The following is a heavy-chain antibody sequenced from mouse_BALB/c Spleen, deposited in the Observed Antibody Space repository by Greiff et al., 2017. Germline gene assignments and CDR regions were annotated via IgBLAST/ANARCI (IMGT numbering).Heavy chain of an antibody. CDR2: IYPGDGDT. Sequence: QVQLQQSGPELVKPGASVKISCKASGYAFSSSWMNWVKQRPGPGLEWIGRIYPGDGDTNYNGKFKGKATLTADKSSSTAYMQLSSLTSVDSAVYFCARGGTYYGHYGYAMDCWGQGTSVTVSA. D-gene: IGHD2-10*01. V-gene: IGHV1-82*01. CDR1: GYAFSSSW. J-gene: IGHJ4*01. CDR3: ARGGTYYGHYGYAMDC.